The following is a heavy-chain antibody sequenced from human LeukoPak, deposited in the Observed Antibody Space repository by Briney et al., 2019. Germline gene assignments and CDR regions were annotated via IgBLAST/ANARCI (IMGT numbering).Heavy chain of an antibody. J-gene: IGHJ4*02. Sequence: GGPLRLSCAASGFTFSSYAMSWVRQAPGKGLEWVSAISGSGGSTYYADSVKGRFTISRDNAKNSLYLQMNSLRAEDTAVYYCARRIKNYDSSGYYGSDYWGQGTLVTVSS. CDR1: GFTFSSYA. CDR3: ARRIKNYDSSGYYGSDY. D-gene: IGHD3-22*01. CDR2: ISGSGGST. V-gene: IGHV3-23*01.